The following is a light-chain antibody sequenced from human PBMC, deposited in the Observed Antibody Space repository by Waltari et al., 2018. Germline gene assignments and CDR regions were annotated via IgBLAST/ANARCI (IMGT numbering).Light chain of an antibody. CDR2: GVS. V-gene: IGKV3-20*01. CDR1: ETVPAGY. Sequence: LVLTPSPGTLSLSPGESATLSCRASETVPAGYLAWYQQKPGQSPRLLIYGVSIRATDIPDRFSGSESGTDFTLTVSRLEPEDFAVYYCQQYGSSPWTFGQGTRVEI. J-gene: IGKJ1*01. CDR3: QQYGSSPWT.